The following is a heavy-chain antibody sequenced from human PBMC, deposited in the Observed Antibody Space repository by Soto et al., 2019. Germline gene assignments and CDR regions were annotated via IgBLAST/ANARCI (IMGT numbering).Heavy chain of an antibody. CDR1: GGTFGSYT. V-gene: IGHV1-69*02. D-gene: IGHD7-27*01. Sequence: ASVKVSCKASGGTFGSYTISWVRQAPGQGLEWMGRIIPILGIANYAQKFQGRVMITADKSTSTAYMELSSLRSEDTAVYYCAGLTGSGALSWWGQGTLVTAPQ. J-gene: IGHJ4*02. CDR3: AGLTGSGALSW. CDR2: IIPILGIA.